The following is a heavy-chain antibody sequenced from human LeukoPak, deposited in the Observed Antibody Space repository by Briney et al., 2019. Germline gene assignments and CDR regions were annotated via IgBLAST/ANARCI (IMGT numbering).Heavy chain of an antibody. Sequence: GGSLRLSCSASGFTFSSYSMNWVRQAPGKGLEWVAYISSSSSTIYYADSVKGRFTISRDNAKNSLYLQMNSLRGEDTAVYYCARGGGVAAAGSVDYWGQGTLVTVSS. D-gene: IGHD6-13*01. V-gene: IGHV3-48*01. CDR3: ARGGGVAAAGSVDY. CDR1: GFTFSSYS. J-gene: IGHJ4*02. CDR2: ISSSSSTI.